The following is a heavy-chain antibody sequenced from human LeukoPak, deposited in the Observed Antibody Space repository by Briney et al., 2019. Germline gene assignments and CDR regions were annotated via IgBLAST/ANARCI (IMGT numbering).Heavy chain of an antibody. J-gene: IGHJ4*02. V-gene: IGHV3-48*03. Sequence: GGSLRLSCAASGFTFSSYEMNWVRQAPGKGLEWVSYISSSGSTIYYADSVKGRFTISRDNAKNSLYLQMNSLRAEDTAVYYCARDHPSSSWTFDYWGQGTLVTVSS. CDR1: GFTFSSYE. CDR3: ARDHPSSSWTFDY. CDR2: ISSSGSTI. D-gene: IGHD6-13*01.